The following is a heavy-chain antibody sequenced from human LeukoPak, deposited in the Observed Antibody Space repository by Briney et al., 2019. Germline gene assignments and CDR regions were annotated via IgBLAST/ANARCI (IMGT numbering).Heavy chain of an antibody. CDR1: GFTFSTYW. D-gene: IGHD6-13*01. Sequence: LPGGSLRLSCAASGFTFSTYWMHWFRQAPGKGLVWVSRINSDGSITDYEDSVKGRFTISRDNAKNTLYLQMNSLRAEDTAVYYCAKDRSSSSWFDGYDIWGQGTMVTVSS. CDR2: INSDGSIT. J-gene: IGHJ3*02. CDR3: AKDRSSSSWFDGYDI. V-gene: IGHV3-74*01.